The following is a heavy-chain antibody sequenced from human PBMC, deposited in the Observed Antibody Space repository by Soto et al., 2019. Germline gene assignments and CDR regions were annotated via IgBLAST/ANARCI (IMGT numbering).Heavy chain of an antibody. V-gene: IGHV5-51*01. CDR3: ARQRYYYDSSGYYPTTQHYCMDV. CDR1: GYSFTSYW. CDR2: IYPGDSDT. D-gene: IGHD3-22*01. Sequence: GESLKISCKGSGYSFTSYWIGWVRQMPGKGLEWMGIIYPGDSDTRYSPSFQGQVTISADKSISTAYLQWSSLKASDTAMYYCARQRYYYDSSGYYPTTQHYCMDVWGQGTTVTVSS. J-gene: IGHJ6*02.